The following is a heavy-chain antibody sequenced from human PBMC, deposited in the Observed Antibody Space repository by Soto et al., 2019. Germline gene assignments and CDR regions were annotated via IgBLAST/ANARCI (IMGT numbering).Heavy chain of an antibody. CDR3: ARLYPRCIVLCQASWFDP. CDR1: GGSFSGYY. V-gene: IGHV4-34*01. CDR2: INHSGST. J-gene: IGHJ5*02. Sequence: PSETLSLTCAVYGGSFSGYYWSWIRQPPGKGLEWIGEINHSGSTNYNPSLKSRVTISVDTSKNQFSLKLSSVTAADTAVYYCARLYPRCIVLCQASWFDPWGQGTLVTVSS. D-gene: IGHD2-8*02.